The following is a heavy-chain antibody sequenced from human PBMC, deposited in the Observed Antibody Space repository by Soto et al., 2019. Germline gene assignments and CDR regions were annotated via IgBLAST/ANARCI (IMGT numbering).Heavy chain of an antibody. Sequence: GESLKISCKGSGYSFTSYWIGWVRQMPGKGLEWMGIIYPGDSDTRYSPSFQGQVTISADKSISTAYLQWSSLKASDTAMYYCARPRSSSRNYYGMDVWGQGTTVTVSS. CDR3: ARPRSSSRNYYGMDV. J-gene: IGHJ6*02. CDR1: GYSFTSYW. D-gene: IGHD6-13*01. V-gene: IGHV5-51*01. CDR2: IYPGDSDT.